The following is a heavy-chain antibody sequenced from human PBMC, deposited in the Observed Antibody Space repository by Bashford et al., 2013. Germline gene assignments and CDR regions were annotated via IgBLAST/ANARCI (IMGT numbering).Heavy chain of an antibody. Sequence: VRQAPGKGLVWVSRINSDGSSTSYADSVKGRFTISRDNAKNTLYLQMNSLRAEDTAVYYCARALTMVRGSYYYYYGMDVWGQGTTVTVSS. D-gene: IGHD3-10*01. V-gene: IGHV3-74*01. CDR2: INSDGSST. CDR3: ARALTMVRGSYYYYYGMDV. J-gene: IGHJ6*02.